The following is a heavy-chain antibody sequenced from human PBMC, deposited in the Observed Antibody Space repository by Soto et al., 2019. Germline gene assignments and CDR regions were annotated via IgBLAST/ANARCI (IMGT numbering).Heavy chain of an antibody. V-gene: IGHV5-10-1*01. CDR3: VRRHKSLNLDI. D-gene: IGHD2-21*01. Sequence: GESLKISCKGSGYSFTSYWITWVRQMPGKGLEWMGRIDPSDSYTNYSPSFQGRVTISADKSISTAYLQWNSLKASDTAMYYCVRRHKSLNLDIWGQGTMVTVSS. CDR1: GYSFTSYW. J-gene: IGHJ3*02. CDR2: IDPSDSYT.